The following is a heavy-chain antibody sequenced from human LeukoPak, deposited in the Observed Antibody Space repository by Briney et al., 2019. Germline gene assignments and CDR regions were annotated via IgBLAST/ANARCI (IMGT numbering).Heavy chain of an antibody. D-gene: IGHD6-13*01. J-gene: IGHJ4*02. CDR2: ISSSSSYI. Sequence: GGSLRLSCAASGFTFSDYWMHWVRQAPGKGLVWVSSISSSSSYIYYADSVKGRFTISRDNAKNSLYLQMNSLRAEDTAVYYCARGDSIAAADYWGQGTLVTVSS. CDR1: GFTFSDYW. CDR3: ARGDSIAAADY. V-gene: IGHV3-21*01.